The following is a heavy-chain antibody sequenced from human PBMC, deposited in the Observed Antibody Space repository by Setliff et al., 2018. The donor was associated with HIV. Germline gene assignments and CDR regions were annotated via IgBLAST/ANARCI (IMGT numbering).Heavy chain of an antibody. D-gene: IGHD4-17*01. CDR2: IGGSSGRT. V-gene: IGHV3-23*01. CDR3: AKGPKYRDIAYHFES. Sequence: GESLKISCVAPGVNLNYYAFSWVRQAPGRGLEWVSTIGGSSGRTYYAHSVKGRFTISRDLSTSMVFLQMDSLRAEDTALYYCAKGPKYRDIAYHFESWGPGTQVTVSS. J-gene: IGHJ4*02. CDR1: GVNLNYYA.